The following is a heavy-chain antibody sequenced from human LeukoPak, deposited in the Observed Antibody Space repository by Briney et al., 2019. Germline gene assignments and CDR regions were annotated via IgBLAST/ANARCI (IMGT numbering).Heavy chain of an antibody. CDR2: ISASGGST. CDR3: AKGAQQPYYFDY. CDR1: GITLSNYG. D-gene: IGHD6-13*01. Sequence: GGSLRLSCAVSGITLSNYGMSWVRQAPGKGLEWVAGISASGGSTYYADSVKGRFTISRDNSKNTLYLQMNSLRAEDTAVYYCAKGAQQPYYFDYWGQGTLVTVSS. J-gene: IGHJ4*02. V-gene: IGHV3-23*01.